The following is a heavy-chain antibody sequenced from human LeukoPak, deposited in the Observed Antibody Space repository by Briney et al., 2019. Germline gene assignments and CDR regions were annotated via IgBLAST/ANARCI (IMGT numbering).Heavy chain of an antibody. Sequence: SETLSLTRTVSGGSISSGSYYWSWLRQPAGKGLEWTGYIYYSGSTNYNPSLKSRVTISVDTSKNQFSLKLSSVTAADTAVYYCARDCGGSCYSGWFDPWGQGTLVTVSS. CDR2: IYYSGST. V-gene: IGHV4-61*10. J-gene: IGHJ5*02. CDR3: ARDCGGSCYSGWFDP. D-gene: IGHD2-15*01. CDR1: GGSISSGSYY.